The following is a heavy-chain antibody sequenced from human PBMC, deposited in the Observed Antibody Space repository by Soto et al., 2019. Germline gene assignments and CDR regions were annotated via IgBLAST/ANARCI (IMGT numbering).Heavy chain of an antibody. CDR1: VYGKTADV. D-gene: IGHD1-26*01. J-gene: IGHJ6*04. V-gene: IGHV1-18*01. CDR3: ARPRASLPSFTYFDYGLDV. Sequence: VKRDRKSSVYGKTADVVGWRIRAPRQGLEWLGWISGYSGETKSSQKLRRRVTLTADTSTNTAYLELRSLTSDDTAIYYCARPRASLPSFTYFDYGLDVCAEAIAVTVSS. CDR2: ISGYSGET.